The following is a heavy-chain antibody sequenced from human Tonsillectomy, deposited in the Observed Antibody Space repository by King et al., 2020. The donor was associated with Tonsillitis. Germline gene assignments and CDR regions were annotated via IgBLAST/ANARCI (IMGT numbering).Heavy chain of an antibody. V-gene: IGHV3-7*01. D-gene: IGHD3-10*01. CDR1: GFTFSSYW. CDR3: ARDWYYYGSGDAFDI. CDR2: IKQDGSEK. J-gene: IGHJ3*02. Sequence: VQLVESGGGLVQPGGSLRLSCAASGFTFSSYWMSWVRQAPGKGLEWVANIKQDGSEKYYVDSVKGRFTISSDNAKNSLYLQMNSLRAEDTAVYYCARDWYYYGSGDAFDIWGQGTMVTVSS.